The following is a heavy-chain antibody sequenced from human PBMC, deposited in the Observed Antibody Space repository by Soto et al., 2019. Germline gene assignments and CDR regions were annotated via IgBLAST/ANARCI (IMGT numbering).Heavy chain of an antibody. Sequence: QVQLQQWGAGLLKPSETLSLTCAVYGGSFSDHYWNWIRQSPGKGLEWIGDINQSGSTKYNPSLRSRVTIPLDPSKSPVSLNLTSVTAADTAVYFCARARPTFTEGVPAARYYYHMDVWGTGTTVTVSS. J-gene: IGHJ6*03. CDR3: ARARPTFTEGVPAARYYYHMDV. CDR1: GGSFSDHY. V-gene: IGHV4-34*02. D-gene: IGHD2-2*01. CDR2: INQSGST.